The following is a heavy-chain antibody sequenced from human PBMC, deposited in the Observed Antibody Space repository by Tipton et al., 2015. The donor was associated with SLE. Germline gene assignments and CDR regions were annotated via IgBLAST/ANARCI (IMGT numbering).Heavy chain of an antibody. CDR2: ITRSGSSI. CDR3: ARGWSSPDY. D-gene: IGHD3-10*01. Sequence: QLVQSGGGVVQPGGSLRLSCEASGFIFSNSGMHWVRQAPGKGLEWVSSITRSGSSIYYANSVKGRFTISRDNAKNSLYLRMNSLRAEDTAVYFCARGWSSPDYWGQGTLVTVSS. CDR1: GFIFSNSG. V-gene: IGHV3-21*01. J-gene: IGHJ4*02.